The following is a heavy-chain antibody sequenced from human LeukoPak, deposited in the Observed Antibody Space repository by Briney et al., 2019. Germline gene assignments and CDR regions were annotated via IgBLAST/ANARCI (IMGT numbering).Heavy chain of an antibody. CDR2: ISHSGGT. CDR3: ARISEIMISFGGVISHFDN. V-gene: IGHV4-34*01. J-gene: IGHJ4*02. D-gene: IGHD3-16*02. CDR1: GGSFTDYY. Sequence: SETLSLTCSLYGGSFTDYYWSWIRQPPGKGLEWLGEISHSGGTKYDPSLLSRLTISIDTPKHQFSLQVTSVTAADTGVYFCARISEIMISFGGVISHFDNGGQGALVTVSS.